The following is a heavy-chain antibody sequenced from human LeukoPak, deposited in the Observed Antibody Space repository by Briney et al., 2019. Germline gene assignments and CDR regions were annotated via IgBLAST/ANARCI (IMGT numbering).Heavy chain of an antibody. CDR1: GASISSSSYY. D-gene: IGHD6-19*01. CDR2: INHSGST. V-gene: IGHV4-39*07. J-gene: IGHJ4*02. CDR3: ALRGPIAVAPNRYFDY. Sequence: SETLSLTCTVSGASISSSSYYWGWIRQPPGKGLEWIGEINHSGSTNYNPSLKSRVTISVDTSKNQFSLKLSSVTAADTAVYYCALRGPIAVAPNRYFDYWGQGTLVTVSS.